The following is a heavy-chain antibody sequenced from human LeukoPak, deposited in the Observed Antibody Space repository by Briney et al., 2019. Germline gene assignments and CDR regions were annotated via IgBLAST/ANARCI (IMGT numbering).Heavy chain of an antibody. CDR1: GGSISSSSYY. Sequence: PSETLSLTCTVSGGSISSSSYYWGWIRQPPGKGLEWIGSIYYSGSTYYNPSLKSRVTISVDTSKNQFSLKLSSVTAADTAVYYCARHVLAARAGYYYMDVWGKGTTVTVSS. V-gene: IGHV4-39*01. CDR3: ARHVLAARAGYYYMDV. CDR2: IYYSGST. D-gene: IGHD6-6*01. J-gene: IGHJ6*03.